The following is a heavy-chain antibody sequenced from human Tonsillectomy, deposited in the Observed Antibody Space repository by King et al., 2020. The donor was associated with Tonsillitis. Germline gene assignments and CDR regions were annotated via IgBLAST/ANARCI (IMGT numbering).Heavy chain of an antibody. Sequence: VQLVESGGGLVKPGGSLRLSCAASGFTFSDYYMSWIRQAPGKGLEWVSYISSSSSIIYYADSVKGRFTISRDNAKNSQYLQMNSLRAEDTAVYYCARRGFYDSSGYSVAAEYFQHWGQGTLVTVSS. J-gene: IGHJ1*01. CDR2: ISSSSSII. CDR3: ARRGFYDSSGYSVAAEYFQH. CDR1: GFTFSDYY. V-gene: IGHV3-11*01. D-gene: IGHD3-22*01.